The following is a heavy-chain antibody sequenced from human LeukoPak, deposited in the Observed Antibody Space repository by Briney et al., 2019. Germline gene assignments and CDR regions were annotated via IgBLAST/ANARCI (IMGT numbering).Heavy chain of an antibody. J-gene: IGHJ6*02. V-gene: IGHV4-34*01. CDR3: ARYPLTIFGVVISYYYGMDV. D-gene: IGHD3-3*01. CDR2: INHSGST. Sequence: PSETLSLTCAVYGGSFSGYYWSWIRQPPGKGLEWIGEINHSGSTNYNPSLKSRVTISVDTSKSQFSLKLSSVTAADTAVYYCARYPLTIFGVVISYYYGMDVWGQGTTVTVSS. CDR1: GGSFSGYY.